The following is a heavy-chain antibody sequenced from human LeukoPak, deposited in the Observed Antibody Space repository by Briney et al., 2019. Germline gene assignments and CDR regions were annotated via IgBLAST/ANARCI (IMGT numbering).Heavy chain of an antibody. D-gene: IGHD2-2*01. CDR1: GYSISSSNW. V-gene: IGHV4-28*01. CDR2: IYYSGST. CDR3: ARTVVPAVHQYYYYYYGMDV. Sequence: SETLSLTCAVSGYSISSSNWWGWIRQPPGKGLEWIGYIYYSGSTYYNPSLKSRVTMSVDTSKNQFSLKLSSVTAADTAVYYCARTVVPAVHQYYYYYYGMDVWGQGTTVTVSS. J-gene: IGHJ6*02.